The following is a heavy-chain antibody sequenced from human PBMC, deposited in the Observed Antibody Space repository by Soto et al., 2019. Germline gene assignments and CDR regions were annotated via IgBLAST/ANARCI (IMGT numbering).Heavy chain of an antibody. D-gene: IGHD3-16*01. J-gene: IGHJ5*02. CDR3: AGDPDSHYNDSHASTYP. CDR2: IIPIIGII. V-gene: IGHV1-69*08. Sequence: QVQLVQSGAEVKKPGSSVKVSCKASGGTFSTYTITWVRQAPGQGLEWMGRIIPIIGIINYAQKVQGRVTISAAKFTGTAYMELTGLRSADTAVYYCAGDPDSHYNDSHASTYPWGQGTLVTVSS. CDR1: GGTFSTYT.